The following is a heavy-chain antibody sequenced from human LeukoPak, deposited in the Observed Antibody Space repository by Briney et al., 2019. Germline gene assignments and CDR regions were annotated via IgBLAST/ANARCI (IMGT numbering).Heavy chain of an antibody. CDR1: GFIFSNYG. Sequence: GGSLRLSCAASGFIFSNYGMHWVRQAPGKGLEWVAFIRYDGSNQYYADSVKGRFTISRDNSKNMLYLQMNSLRGEDTAVYHCAKDLETTGWSSRSKDYWGQGTLVTVSS. J-gene: IGHJ4*02. D-gene: IGHD1-1*01. CDR3: AKDLETTGWSSRSKDY. V-gene: IGHV3-30*02. CDR2: IRYDGSNQ.